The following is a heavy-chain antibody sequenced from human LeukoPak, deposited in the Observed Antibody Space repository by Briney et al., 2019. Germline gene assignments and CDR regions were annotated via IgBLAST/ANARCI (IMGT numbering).Heavy chain of an antibody. CDR2: INHRGST. Sequence: KPSETLSPTCAVYGGTFSGYYWSWIRQPPEKGLEWIGEINHRGSTNYNPSLKSRVTISVDASKNQFSLKLTSVTAADTPVYYCSRGRGYNSFDSWGQGTLVTVSS. J-gene: IGHJ4*02. D-gene: IGHD5-24*01. CDR3: SRGRGYNSFDS. CDR1: GGTFSGYY. V-gene: IGHV4-34*01.